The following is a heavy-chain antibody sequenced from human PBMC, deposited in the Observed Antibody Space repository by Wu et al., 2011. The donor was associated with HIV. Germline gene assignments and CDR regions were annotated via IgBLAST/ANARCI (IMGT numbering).Heavy chain of an antibody. J-gene: IGHJ6*03. CDR2: ISVYNGNT. D-gene: IGHD2-2*03. Sequence: QVQLVQSGAEVKKPGASVKVSCKASGYTFISYGISWVRQAPGQGPEWMGWISVYNGNTKYAQKLQGRVTMTIDRSTSTAYMELRSLRPDETAVYYCARDGYCSSFYYYYFMDVWGKGTTVTVSS. V-gene: IGHV1-18*01. CDR3: ARDGYCSSFYYYYFMDV. CDR1: GYTFISYG.